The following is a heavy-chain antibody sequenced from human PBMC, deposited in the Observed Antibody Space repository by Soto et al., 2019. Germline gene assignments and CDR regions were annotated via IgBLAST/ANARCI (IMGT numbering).Heavy chain of an antibody. CDR3: AKKRNYYGSGSYFFVGAFDI. Sequence: SETLSLTCAVDGGSFSGYYWSWIRQPPGKGLEWIGEINHSGSTNYNPSLKSRVTISVDTSKNQFSLKLSSVTAADTAVYYCAKKRNYYGSGSYFFVGAFDIWGQGTMVTVSS. D-gene: IGHD3-10*01. CDR1: GGSFSGYY. J-gene: IGHJ3*02. V-gene: IGHV4-34*01. CDR2: INHSGST.